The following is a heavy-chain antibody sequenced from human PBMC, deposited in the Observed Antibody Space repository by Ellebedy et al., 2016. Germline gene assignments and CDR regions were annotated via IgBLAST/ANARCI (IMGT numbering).Heavy chain of an antibody. CDR2: INSDGSST. V-gene: IGHV3-74*01. J-gene: IGHJ4*02. CDR3: ARKGAVAGLGF. Sequence: GGSLRLSCAASGFTFSSNWMHWVRQAPGKGLVWVSRINSDGSSTSYADSVKGRFTISRDNAKNTLYLQMNSLRAEDTAVYYCARKGAVAGLGFWGQGTLVTVSS. CDR1: GFTFSSNW. D-gene: IGHD6-19*01.